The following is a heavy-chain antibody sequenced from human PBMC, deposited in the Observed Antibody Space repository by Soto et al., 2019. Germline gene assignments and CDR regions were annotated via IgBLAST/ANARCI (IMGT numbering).Heavy chain of an antibody. CDR2: INHSGST. CDR3: ARDKITGLFDY. CDR1: GGSFSGYY. V-gene: IGHV4-34*01. J-gene: IGHJ4*02. D-gene: IGHD2-8*02. Sequence: QVQLQQWGAGLLKPSETLSLTCAVYGGSFSGYYWTWIRQPPGTGLEWIGEINHSGSTNYNPSLKRRLTIAVATCKNPFSLKLTSVTAADTAVYYCARDKITGLFDYWGQGTLVTVSS.